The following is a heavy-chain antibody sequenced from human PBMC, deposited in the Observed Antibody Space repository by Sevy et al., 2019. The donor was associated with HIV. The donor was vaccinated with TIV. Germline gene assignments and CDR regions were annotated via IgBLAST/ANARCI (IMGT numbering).Heavy chain of an antibody. CDR1: GFIFSSFG. CDR3: AKDYSTGWYGYYYGMDV. V-gene: IGHV3-30*02. CDR2: IHYKGSDK. Sequence: GSLRLSCAASGFIFSSFGMHWVRQAPGKGLEWVAFIHYKGSDKYYADAVKGRYTISRDNSKNTVYLQMSSLRAEDTAVYYCAKDYSTGWYGYYYGMDVRGQGTTVTVSS. D-gene: IGHD6-19*01. J-gene: IGHJ6*02.